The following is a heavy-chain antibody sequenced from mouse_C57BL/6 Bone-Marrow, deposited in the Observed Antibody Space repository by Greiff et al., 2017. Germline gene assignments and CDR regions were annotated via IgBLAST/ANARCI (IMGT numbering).Heavy chain of an antibody. Sequence: EVKLLESGGDLVKPGGSLKLSCAASGFTFSSYGMSWVRQTPDKRLEWVATISSGGSYTYYPDSVKGRFAISRDNAKNTLYLQLSSLKSEDTAMYYGESSWDYGGQGTSVTVSS. CDR3: ESSWDY. V-gene: IGHV5-6*01. CDR2: ISSGGSYT. J-gene: IGHJ4*01. CDR1: GFTFSSYG.